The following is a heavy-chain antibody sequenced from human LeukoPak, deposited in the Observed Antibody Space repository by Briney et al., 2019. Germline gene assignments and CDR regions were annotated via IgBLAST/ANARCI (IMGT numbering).Heavy chain of an antibody. J-gene: IGHJ4*02. V-gene: IGHV1-69*05. D-gene: IGHD3-22*01. CDR2: IIPIFGTA. Sequence: SSVKVSCKASGGTFSSYAIGWVPQAPGQGLEWIGGIIPIFGTASYAQKFQGRVTITTDESTSTAYMELSSLRSEDTAVYYCARGAYYYDSSGLAPFDYWGQGTLVTVSS. CDR3: ARGAYYYDSSGLAPFDY. CDR1: GGTFSSYA.